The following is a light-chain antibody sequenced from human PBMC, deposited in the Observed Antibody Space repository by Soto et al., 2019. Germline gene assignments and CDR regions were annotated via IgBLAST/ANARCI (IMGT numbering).Light chain of an antibody. CDR2: GAS. CDR3: QQYGISRT. CDR1: QSVSSSY. Sequence: ESVLTQSPATLSLSPGERATLSCRASQSVSSSYLAWYQQKPGQAPRLLIYGASSRATGIPDRFSGSGSGTDFTLTISRLEPEDFAVYYCQQYGISRTFGQGTKVDIK. V-gene: IGKV3-20*01. J-gene: IGKJ1*01.